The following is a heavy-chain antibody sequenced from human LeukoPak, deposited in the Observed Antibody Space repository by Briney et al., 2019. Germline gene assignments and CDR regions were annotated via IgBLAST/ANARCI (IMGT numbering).Heavy chain of an antibody. CDR1: GFTFNIYG. V-gene: IGHV3-30*02. J-gene: IGHJ4*02. Sequence: GGSLRLSCAASGFTFNIYGFHWVRQAPGRGLEWVAFIRYDATDKSYADSVKGRFTISRDNSKNTLYLRMNSLRPEDTAVYFCAKDRVGRFATVFDSWGQGALVTVSS. CDR2: IRYDATDK. CDR3: AKDRVGRFATVFDS.